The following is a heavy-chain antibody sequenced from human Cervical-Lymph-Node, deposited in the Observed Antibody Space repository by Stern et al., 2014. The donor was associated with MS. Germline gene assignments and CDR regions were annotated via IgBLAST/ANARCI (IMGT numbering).Heavy chain of an antibody. D-gene: IGHD3-22*01. Sequence: VQLEESGAEVKKPGSSVKVSCKASGGTFSSYAISWVRQAPGQGLEWMGGIIPSFGTANDAQKFQGRFTIAADESTSTAYMELSSLRSEDTAVYYCAREGHCYDSSGYYYDYWGQGTLVTVSS. CDR1: GGTFSSYA. CDR3: AREGHCYDSSGYYYDY. CDR2: IIPSFGTA. V-gene: IGHV1-69*01. J-gene: IGHJ4*02.